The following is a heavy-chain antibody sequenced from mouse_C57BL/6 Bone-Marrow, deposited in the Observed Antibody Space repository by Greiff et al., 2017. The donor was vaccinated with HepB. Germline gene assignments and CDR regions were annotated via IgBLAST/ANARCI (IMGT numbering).Heavy chain of an antibody. CDR1: GYTFTSYW. V-gene: IGHV1-5*01. D-gene: IGHD1-1*01. CDR2: IYPGNSDT. Sequence: EVQRVESGTVLARPGASVKMSCKTSGYTFTSYWMHWVKQRPGQGLEWIGAIYPGNSDTSYNQKFKGKAKLTAVTSASTAYMELSSLTNEDSAVYYCTRGDYGSSRAWFAYWGQGTLVTVSA. J-gene: IGHJ3*01. CDR3: TRGDYGSSRAWFAY.